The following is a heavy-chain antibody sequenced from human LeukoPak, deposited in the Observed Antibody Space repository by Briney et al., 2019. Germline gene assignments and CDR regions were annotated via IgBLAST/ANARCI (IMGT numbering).Heavy chain of an antibody. Sequence: RGSLRLSCAASGFTLSSYWMRWVRPAPGKGLEWVSRMDPDGRTIDYADSVKGRFTNSRHNAKDTLYLQMSSLRDEDTAVYYCISGLCGRDDQWGRGTLVTVSS. V-gene: IGHV3-74*01. CDR3: ISGLCGRDDQ. J-gene: IGHJ5*02. CDR1: GFTLSSYW. CDR2: MDPDGRTI. D-gene: IGHD1-1*01.